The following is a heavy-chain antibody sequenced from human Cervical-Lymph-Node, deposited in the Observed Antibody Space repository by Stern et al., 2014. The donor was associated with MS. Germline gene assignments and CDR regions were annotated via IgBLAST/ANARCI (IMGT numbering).Heavy chain of an antibody. D-gene: IGHD4-17*01. CDR3: ARDSDPTTVTNKGDY. Sequence: VQLVESGAEVKKPGSSVKVSCKASGGTFSSYAISWVRQAPGQGLEWMGGIIPIFGTATYAQKFQGRVTITADESTSTAYMELSSLRSEDTAVYYCARDSDPTTVTNKGDYWGQGTLVTVSS. V-gene: IGHV1-69*01. CDR1: GGTFSSYA. J-gene: IGHJ4*02. CDR2: IIPIFGTA.